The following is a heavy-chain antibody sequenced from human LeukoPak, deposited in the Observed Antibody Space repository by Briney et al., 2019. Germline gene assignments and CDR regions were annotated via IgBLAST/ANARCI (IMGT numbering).Heavy chain of an antibody. Sequence: PSETLSLTCTVSGGSISSSSYYWGWIRQPPGKGLEYIGSIHYSGSTYYNLSLKSRVTISVDTSKNQFPLKLRSVTAADTAVYYRARHDRSGYDSRGLFDYWGQGTLVTVSS. J-gene: IGHJ4*02. CDR2: IHYSGST. D-gene: IGHD5-12*01. V-gene: IGHV4-39*01. CDR3: ARHDRSGYDSRGLFDY. CDR1: GGSISSSSYY.